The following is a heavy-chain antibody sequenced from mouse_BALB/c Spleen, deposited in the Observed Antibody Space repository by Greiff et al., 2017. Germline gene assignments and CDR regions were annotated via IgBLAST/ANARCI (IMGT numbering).Heavy chain of an antibody. D-gene: IGHD2-4*01. CDR2: INSNGGST. CDR1: GFTFSSYG. CDR3: ARAPPYYYDYDGFAY. V-gene: IGHV5-6-3*01. J-gene: IGHJ3*01. Sequence: EVKLVESGGGLVQPGGSLKLSCAASGFTFSSYGMSWVRQTPDKRLELVATINSNGGSTYYPDSVKGRFTISRDNAKNTLYLQMSSLKSEDTAMYYCARAPPYYYDYDGFAYWGQGTLVTVSA.